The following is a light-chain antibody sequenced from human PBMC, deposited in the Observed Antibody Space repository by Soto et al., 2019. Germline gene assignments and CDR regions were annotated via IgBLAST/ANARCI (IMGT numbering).Light chain of an antibody. CDR1: QSVTTQ. V-gene: IGKV3-20*01. CDR2: GAS. Sequence: EIVMTQSPGTLSLSPGERDTLSCRASQSVTTQLAWYQQKPGQAPRLIIHGASSRATGVPDRITGSGSGTDFTLSISRLEPEDFAVYYCQQYGGSTRTFGQGTKVDI. J-gene: IGKJ1*01. CDR3: QQYGGSTRT.